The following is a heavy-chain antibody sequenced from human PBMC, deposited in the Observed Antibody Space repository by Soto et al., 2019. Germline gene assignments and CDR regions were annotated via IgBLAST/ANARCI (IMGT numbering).Heavy chain of an antibody. CDR2: IYSGGST. CDR3: ARGWAVTTAYYYYGMDV. Sequence: EVQLVESGGGLVQPGGSLRLSCAASGFAVSGNYMNWVRQAPGKGLEWVSVIYSGGSTYYADSVKGRFTISRDNSKNTLYLQMNSLRDEDTAVYYCARGWAVTTAYYYYGMDVWGQGTTVTVSS. J-gene: IGHJ6*02. CDR1: GFAVSGNY. D-gene: IGHD4-17*01. V-gene: IGHV3-66*01.